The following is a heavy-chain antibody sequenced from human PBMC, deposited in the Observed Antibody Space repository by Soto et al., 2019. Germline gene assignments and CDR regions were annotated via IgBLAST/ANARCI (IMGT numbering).Heavy chain of an antibody. V-gene: IGHV2-26*01. Sequence: QVTLKESGPVLVKPSETLTLTCSVSGFSLSDTTMGVSWIRQPPRKALEWLAHIFSNDEKSYSTSLKTRLTISKXXSXSXEVLTMTNMDPVDTATYYCARIHSITWGSYFYGMDVWGQGTTVTVSS. CDR2: IFSNDEK. J-gene: IGHJ6*02. CDR1: GFSLSDTTMG. CDR3: ARIHSITWGSYFYGMDV. D-gene: IGHD3-16*01.